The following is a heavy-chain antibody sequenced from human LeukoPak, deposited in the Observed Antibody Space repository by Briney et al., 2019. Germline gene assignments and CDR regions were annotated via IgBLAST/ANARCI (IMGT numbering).Heavy chain of an antibody. CDR1: SGSISSYY. D-gene: IGHD6-19*01. CDR2: IYYSGST. V-gene: IGHV4-59*01. J-gene: IGHJ4*02. CDR3: ARGVGRYAGVDY. Sequence: SETLSLTCTVSSGSISSYYWSWIRQPPGKGLEWIGYIYYSGSTNYNPSLKSRVAISVDTSKNQFSLKLSSVTAADTAVYYCARGVGRYAGVDYWGQGTLVTVSS.